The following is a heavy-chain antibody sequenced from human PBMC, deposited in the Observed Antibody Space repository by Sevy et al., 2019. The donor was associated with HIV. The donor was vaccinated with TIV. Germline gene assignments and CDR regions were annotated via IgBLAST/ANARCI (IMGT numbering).Heavy chain of an antibody. V-gene: IGHV3-7*01. CDR1: GFNLSPYW. CDR3: ASNTYHYDSNTYYPVY. D-gene: IGHD3-22*01. Sequence: GGSLRLSCVASGFNLSPYWMTWVRQAPGKGLEWVANIKQDGNEKYYVASVKGRFTVSRDNAKNALYLQMYSLRVEETAVYFCASNTYHYDSNTYYPVYWGQGTRVTVSS. CDR2: IKQDGNEK. J-gene: IGHJ4*02.